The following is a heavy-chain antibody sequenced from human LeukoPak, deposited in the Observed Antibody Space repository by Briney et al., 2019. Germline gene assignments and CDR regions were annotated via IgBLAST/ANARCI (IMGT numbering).Heavy chain of an antibody. CDR1: RFTFSSYG. D-gene: IGHD4-11*01. CDR2: ILYDGSNK. Sequence: GGSLRLSCAASRFTFSSYGMHWVRQAPGKGLEWVAAILYDGSNKYYADSVKGRFTISRDNSKNTLYLQMNSLRAEDTAVYYCANLHEPPGDAFDIWGQGTMATVSS. V-gene: IGHV3-30*18. J-gene: IGHJ3*02. CDR3: ANLHEPPGDAFDI.